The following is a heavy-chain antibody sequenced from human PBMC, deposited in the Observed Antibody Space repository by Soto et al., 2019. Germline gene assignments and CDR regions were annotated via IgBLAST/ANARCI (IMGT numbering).Heavy chain of an antibody. Sequence: AGGSLRLSCAASGFTFSSYAMSWVRQAPGKGLEWVSAISGSGGSTYYADSVKGRFTISRDNSKNTLYLQMNSLRAEDTAVYYCARSRDGYSFYFYYGMDVWGQGTTVTVSS. V-gene: IGHV3-23*01. D-gene: IGHD4-4*01. CDR3: ARSRDGYSFYFYYGMDV. CDR2: ISGSGGST. CDR1: GFTFSSYA. J-gene: IGHJ6*02.